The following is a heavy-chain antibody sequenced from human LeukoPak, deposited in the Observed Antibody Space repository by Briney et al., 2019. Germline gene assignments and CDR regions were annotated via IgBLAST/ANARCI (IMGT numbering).Heavy chain of an antibody. D-gene: IGHD6-6*01. CDR3: AKVRRSSDY. J-gene: IGHJ4*02. CDR2: ISGGGGTT. V-gene: IGHV3-23*01. CDR1: GFTFSSYA. Sequence: GGSLRLSCEASGFTFSSYAMSWVRQAPGKGLEWVSAISGGGGTTYYADSVKGRFTISRDKSRNTLYLKMNRTRAEVTALYDCAKVRRSSDYWGQRSLVTVSS.